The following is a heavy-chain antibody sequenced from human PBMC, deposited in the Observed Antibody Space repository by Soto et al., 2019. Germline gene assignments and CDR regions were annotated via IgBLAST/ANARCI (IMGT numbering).Heavy chain of an antibody. CDR1: GYTFTSYG. V-gene: IGHV1-18*01. CDR3: AREGYCISTSCRHYDYYGMDV. Sequence: QVQLVQSGAEVKKPGASVKVSCKASGYTFTSYGISWVRQAPGQGLEWMGWISDYNGNTNYAQKLQGRVTMTTDTSTSTAYMELRSLRSDDTVVYYCAREGYCISTSCRHYDYYGMDVWGQGTTVTVSS. J-gene: IGHJ6*02. D-gene: IGHD2-2*01. CDR2: ISDYNGNT.